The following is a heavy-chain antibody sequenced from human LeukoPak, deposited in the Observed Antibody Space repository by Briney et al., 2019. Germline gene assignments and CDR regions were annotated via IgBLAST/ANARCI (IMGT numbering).Heavy chain of an antibody. CDR2: ISWNSGSL. D-gene: IGHD6-19*01. CDR3: AKAPGLAVAGNPFDY. CDR1: GFTFDDYA. Sequence: GRSLRLSCAASGFTFDDYAMHWVRHAPGKGLEWVSGISWNSGSLGYADSVKGRFTVSRDNAKNSLYLQMNSLRAEDTALYYCAKAPGLAVAGNPFDYWGQGTLVTVSS. J-gene: IGHJ4*02. V-gene: IGHV3-9*01.